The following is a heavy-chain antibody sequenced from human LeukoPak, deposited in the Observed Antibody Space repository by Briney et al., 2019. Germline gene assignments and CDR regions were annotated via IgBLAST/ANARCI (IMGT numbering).Heavy chain of an antibody. V-gene: IGHV7-4-1*02. J-gene: IGHJ4*02. CDR3: AREPLALDY. CDR1: GYTFTGYF. Sequence: ASVKVSCKASGYTFTGYFIHWVRQAPGQGLEWMGWINTKTGNPTYAQGFRGRIVFSLDTSVSTAYLQISSLKAEDTAVYYCAREPLALDYWGQGTLVTVSS. CDR2: INTKTGNP.